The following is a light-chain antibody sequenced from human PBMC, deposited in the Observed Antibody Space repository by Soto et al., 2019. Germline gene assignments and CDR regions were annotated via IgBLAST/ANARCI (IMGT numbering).Light chain of an antibody. Sequence: EVVLTQSPGTLSLSPGERATLSCRASQSVSNNYLAWYQQKPGQGPRLLIFGSDRATGIPDRFSGSGSGTDFTLTISRLEPEDFAVYYCQQYGSPPPYTFGQGTKLEIK. CDR2: GS. CDR1: QSVSNNY. J-gene: IGKJ2*01. CDR3: QQYGSPPPYT. V-gene: IGKV3-20*01.